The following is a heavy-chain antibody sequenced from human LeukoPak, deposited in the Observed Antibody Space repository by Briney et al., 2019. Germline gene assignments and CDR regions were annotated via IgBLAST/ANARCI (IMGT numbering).Heavy chain of an antibody. J-gene: IGHJ3*02. CDR1: GFTFSYYA. Sequence: PGRSLRLSCAASGFTFSYYAMHWVRQAPGKGLEWVAFISSDGSDKYYADSMKGRFTISRDNSKNTLYLQMTSLGAEDTAVYFCAKEVSDSPYADAFDIWGQGTMVTVSS. CDR2: ISSDGSDK. CDR3: AKEVSDSPYADAFDI. V-gene: IGHV3-30-3*01. D-gene: IGHD3-3*01.